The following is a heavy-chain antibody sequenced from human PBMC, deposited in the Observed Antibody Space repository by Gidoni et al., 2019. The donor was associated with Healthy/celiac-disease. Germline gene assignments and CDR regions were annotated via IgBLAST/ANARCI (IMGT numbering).Heavy chain of an antibody. CDR1: VGSISSGGYY. J-gene: IGHJ4*02. CDR2: IYYSGST. Sequence: QVQLQESGPGLVKPSQTLSLTCTVSVGSISSGGYYWSWIRQPPGKGLEWIGYIYYSGSTYYNPSLKSRVTISVDTSKNQFSLKLSSVTAADTAVYYCARAVAGSGATVDYWGQGTLVTVSS. CDR3: ARAVAGSGATVDY. V-gene: IGHV4-31*03. D-gene: IGHD3-3*01.